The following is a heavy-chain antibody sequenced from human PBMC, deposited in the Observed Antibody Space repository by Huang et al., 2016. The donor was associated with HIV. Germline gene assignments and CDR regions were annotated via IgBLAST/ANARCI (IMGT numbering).Heavy chain of an antibody. CDR2: ISPSGDVT. CDR3: ARDVRYLHSHYYGMDV. J-gene: IGHJ6*02. D-gene: IGHD5-18*01. V-gene: IGHV1-46*01. Sequence: EQLMQSGAEVMKPGASVKISCKASGQTFTNYYVHWVGQAPGQGLEWVGIISPSGDVTSPAQKFRGRLTMTRDAATNTAYMELSSLTSADTAIYYCARDVRYLHSHYYGMDVWGQGTTVIVSS. CDR1: GQTFTNYY.